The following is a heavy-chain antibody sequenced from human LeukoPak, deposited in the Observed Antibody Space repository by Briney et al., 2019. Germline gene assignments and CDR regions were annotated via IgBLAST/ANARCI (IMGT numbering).Heavy chain of an antibody. CDR1: GYTFTGYY. CDR2: INPNSGDT. V-gene: IGHV1-2*02. Sequence: ASVKVSCKASGYTFTGYYIHWVRQAPGRGLEWMGWINPNSGDTHYAQKFQGRVTMTRDTSISTAYMELSRLRSDDTAMYYCARGSTVGATESLGFDYWGQGTPVTVSS. D-gene: IGHD1-26*01. CDR3: ARGSTVGATESLGFDY. J-gene: IGHJ4*02.